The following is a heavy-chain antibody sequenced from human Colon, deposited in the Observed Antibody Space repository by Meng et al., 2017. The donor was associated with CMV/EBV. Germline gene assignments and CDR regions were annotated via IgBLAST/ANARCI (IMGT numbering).Heavy chain of an antibody. CDR2: IYSGGDT. D-gene: IGHD3-9*01. V-gene: IGHV3-66*01. CDR3: ARERTGYYSEC. J-gene: IGHJ4*02. Sequence: GESLKISCAASGFTVNLNYMTWVRQAPGKGLEWVSVIYSGGDTYYADSVQGRFTMSRDNSKNTLYLQMNSLRADDTAIYYCARERTGYYSECWGQGTLVT. CDR1: GFTVNLNY.